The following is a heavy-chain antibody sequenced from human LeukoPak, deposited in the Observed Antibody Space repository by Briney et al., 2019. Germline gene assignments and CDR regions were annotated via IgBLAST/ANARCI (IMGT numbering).Heavy chain of an antibody. J-gene: IGHJ6*02. CDR1: GYTFTSYD. CDR3: ARLASSSWPLYYYYGMDV. V-gene: IGHV1-8*01. D-gene: IGHD6-13*01. Sequence: GASVKVSCKASGYTFTSYDINWVRQATGQGLEWMGWMNPKNGNTGYAQKFQGRVTMTRSTSISTAYMELSSLRSEDTAVYYCARLASSSWPLYYYYGMDVWGQGTTVTVSS. CDR2: MNPKNGNT.